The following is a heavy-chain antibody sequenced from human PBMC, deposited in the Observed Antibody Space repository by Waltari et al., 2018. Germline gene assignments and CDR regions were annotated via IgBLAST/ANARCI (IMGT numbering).Heavy chain of an antibody. Sequence: EVQLVESGGGLVQPGGSLRLSGAGSGFTISDQYMDWVRQAPGKGLEWVGRTRNKAHSYTTEYAASVKGRFTISRDDSKNSMYLQMNSLNTEDTAVYYCATLSSGWSWGQGTLVTVSS. D-gene: IGHD6-19*01. CDR2: TRNKAHSYTT. J-gene: IGHJ5*02. CDR3: ATLSSGWS. CDR1: GFTISDQY. V-gene: IGHV3-72*01.